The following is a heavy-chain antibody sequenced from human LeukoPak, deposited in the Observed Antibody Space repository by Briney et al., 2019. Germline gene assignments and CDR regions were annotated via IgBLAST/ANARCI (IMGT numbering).Heavy chain of an antibody. CDR1: GGSFSGYY. J-gene: IGHJ4*02. CDR2: INHSGST. V-gene: IGHV4-34*01. D-gene: IGHD3-16*02. CDR3: AREVMITFGGVIAEDYLDY. Sequence: SETLSLTCAVYGGSFSGYYWSWIRQPPGKGLEWIGEINHSGSTNYNPSLKSRVTISVDTSKNQFSLQLNSVTPEDTAVYYCAREVMITFGGVIAEDYLDYWGQGTLVTVSS.